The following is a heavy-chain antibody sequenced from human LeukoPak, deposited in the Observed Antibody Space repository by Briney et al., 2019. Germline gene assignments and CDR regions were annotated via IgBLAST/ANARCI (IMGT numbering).Heavy chain of an antibody. Sequence: PSETLSLTCTVSGGSISSSSYYWGWIRQPPGKGLEWIGSIYYSGSTYYNPSLKSRVTISVDTSKNQLSLKLSSVTAADTAVYYCARGRDPSGYSSSWYGITFDYWGQGTLVTVSS. CDR3: ARGRDPSGYSSSWYGITFDY. V-gene: IGHV4-39*07. CDR1: GGSISSSSYY. J-gene: IGHJ4*02. D-gene: IGHD6-13*01. CDR2: IYYSGST.